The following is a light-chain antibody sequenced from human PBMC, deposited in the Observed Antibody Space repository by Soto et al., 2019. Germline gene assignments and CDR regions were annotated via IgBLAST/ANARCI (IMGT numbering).Light chain of an antibody. CDR3: QQYNSYSLT. V-gene: IGKV1-5*03. CDR2: KAS. Sequence: IQLTQSPSSLSASIGDRVTITCRASQSITYWLAWYQQKPGKAPKLLIYKASSLESGVPSRFSGSGSATEFTLTISSLQPDDFATYFCQQYNSYSLTFGQGTKVDIK. CDR1: QSITYW. J-gene: IGKJ1*01.